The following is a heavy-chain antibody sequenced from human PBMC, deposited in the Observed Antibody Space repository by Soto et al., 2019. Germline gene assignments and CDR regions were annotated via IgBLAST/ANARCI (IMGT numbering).Heavy chain of an antibody. Sequence: GGSLRLSCAASGFTFSSYAMSWVRQAPGKGLEWVSAISGSGSSTYYADSVKGRFTISRDNSKNTLYLQMNSRRAEDTSVYYCAKEIPLHYYFDYWGQGTLVTVCS. D-gene: IGHD2-21*01. V-gene: IGHV3-23*01. CDR1: GFTFSSYA. J-gene: IGHJ4*02. CDR2: ISGSGSST. CDR3: AKEIPLHYYFDY.